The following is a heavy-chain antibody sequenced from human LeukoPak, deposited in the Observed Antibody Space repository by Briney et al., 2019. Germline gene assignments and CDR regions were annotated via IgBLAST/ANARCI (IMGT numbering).Heavy chain of an antibody. Sequence: GSLRLSCAASGFTFSSYSMNWVRQAPGKGLEWVSSISSSSSYIYYADSVKGRFTISRDNAKNSLYLQMNSLRAEDTAVYYCARDRGTGYGDYGTFDYWGQGTLVTVSS. CDR3: ARDRGTGYGDYGTFDY. V-gene: IGHV3-21*01. CDR2: ISSSSSYI. D-gene: IGHD4-17*01. CDR1: GFTFSSYS. J-gene: IGHJ4*02.